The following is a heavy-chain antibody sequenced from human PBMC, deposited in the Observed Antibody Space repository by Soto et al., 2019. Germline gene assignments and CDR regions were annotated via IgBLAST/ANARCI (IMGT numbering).Heavy chain of an antibody. CDR1: GYTFTSYD. CDR2: MNPNSGNT. J-gene: IGHJ5*02. CDR3: ARGVGSGNWFDP. Sequence: ALVKVSCKASGYTFTSYDINWVRQATGRGLEWMGWMNPNSGNTGYAQKFQGRVTMTRNTSISTAYMELSSLRSEDTAVYYCARGVGSGNWFDPWGQGTLVTVSS. D-gene: IGHD3-3*01. V-gene: IGHV1-8*01.